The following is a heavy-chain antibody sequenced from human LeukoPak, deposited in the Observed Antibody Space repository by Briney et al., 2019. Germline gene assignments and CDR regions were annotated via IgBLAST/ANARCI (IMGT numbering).Heavy chain of an antibody. D-gene: IGHD3-22*01. Sequence: PGGSLRLSCAASGFTFDDYGMSWVRQAPGKGLEWVSGINWNGGSTGYADSVKGRFTISRDNAKNSLYLQMNSLRAEDTALYYCARDNTMIVVADRHDAFDIWGQGTMVTVSS. J-gene: IGHJ3*02. CDR3: ARDNTMIVVADRHDAFDI. CDR1: GFTFDDYG. CDR2: INWNGGST. V-gene: IGHV3-20*04.